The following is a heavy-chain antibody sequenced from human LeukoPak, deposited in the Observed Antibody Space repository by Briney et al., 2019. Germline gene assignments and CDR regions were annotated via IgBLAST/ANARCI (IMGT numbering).Heavy chain of an antibody. CDR3: ATGTHYDLLPF. CDR2: INPSGGST. D-gene: IGHD3-9*01. CDR1: GYTFTSYY. V-gene: IGHV1-46*01. Sequence: GASVKVSCKASGYTFTSYYMHWVRQAPGQGLEWMGIINPSGGSTSYAQKFQGRVTMTRDMSTSTVYMELSSLRSEDTALYYCATGTHYDLLPFWGQGTLVTVSS. J-gene: IGHJ4*02.